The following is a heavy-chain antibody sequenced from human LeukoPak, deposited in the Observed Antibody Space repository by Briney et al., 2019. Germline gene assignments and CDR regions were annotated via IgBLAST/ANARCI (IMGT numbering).Heavy chain of an antibody. CDR1: GGSFSGYY. V-gene: IGHV4-34*01. J-gene: IGHJ4*02. D-gene: IGHD1-26*01. CDR2: INHSGST. CDR3: ARWEGGRYYVVDY. Sequence: SETLSLTCAVYGGSFSGYYWSWIRQPPGKGLEWIGEINHSGSTNYNPSLKSRVTISVDTSKNQFSLKLSSVTAADTAVYYCARWEGGRYYVVDYWGQGTLVTVSS.